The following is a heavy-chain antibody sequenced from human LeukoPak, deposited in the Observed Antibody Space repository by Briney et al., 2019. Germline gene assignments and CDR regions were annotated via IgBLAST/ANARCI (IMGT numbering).Heavy chain of an antibody. D-gene: IGHD2-2*01. CDR3: ARDYCSSTSCYEDWFDP. Sequence: PGGSLRLSCAASGFTVSSNYMSWVRQAPGKGLEWVSVIYIGGSTYYADSVKGRFNISRDNSKNTLYLQMNSLRAEDTAVYYCARDYCSSTSCYEDWFDPWGQGTLVTVSS. CDR1: GFTVSSNY. CDR2: IYIGGST. J-gene: IGHJ5*02. V-gene: IGHV3-66*02.